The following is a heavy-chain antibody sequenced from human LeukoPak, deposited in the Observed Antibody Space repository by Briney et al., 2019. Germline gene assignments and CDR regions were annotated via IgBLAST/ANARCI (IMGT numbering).Heavy chain of an antibody. CDR3: AKSLGGDYGSGSYYVVFDS. D-gene: IGHD3-10*01. V-gene: IGHV3-48*01. CDR1: GFTFSSYS. CDR2: ISSSSSTI. J-gene: IGHJ4*02. Sequence: GGSLRLSCAASGFTFSSYSMNWVRQAPGKGLEWVSYISSSSSTIYYADSVKGRFTISRDTSKNTLWLQMNSLRVDDTALYYCAKSLGGDYGSGSYYVVFDSWGQGTLVTVSS.